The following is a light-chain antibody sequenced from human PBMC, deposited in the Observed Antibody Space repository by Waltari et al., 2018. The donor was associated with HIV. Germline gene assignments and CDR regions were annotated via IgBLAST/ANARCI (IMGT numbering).Light chain of an antibody. V-gene: IGLV2-8*01. J-gene: IGLJ2*01. CDR3: SSYAGSNNLL. CDR2: EVT. Sequence: QSALTQPPSASGSPGQSVTISCTGNSSDVGGYNYVSWYQQPPGKAPKLMIYEVTKRPSGVPHRFSGSKSGNTASLTVSGLQAEDEADYYCSSYAGSNNLLFGGGTKLTVL. CDR1: SSDVGGYNY.